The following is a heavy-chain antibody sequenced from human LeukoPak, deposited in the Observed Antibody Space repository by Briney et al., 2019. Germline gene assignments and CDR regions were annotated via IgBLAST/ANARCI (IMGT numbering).Heavy chain of an antibody. J-gene: IGHJ4*02. CDR1: GFTFSSYA. CDR3: ATHYDSSGYYWVY. D-gene: IGHD3-22*01. V-gene: IGHV3-30-3*01. Sequence: PGGSLRLSCAASGFTFSSYAMHWVRQAPGKGLEWVAVISYDGSNKYYADSVKGRFTISRDNSKNTLYLQMNSLGAEDTAVYYCATHYDSSGYYWVYWGRGTLVTVSS. CDR2: ISYDGSNK.